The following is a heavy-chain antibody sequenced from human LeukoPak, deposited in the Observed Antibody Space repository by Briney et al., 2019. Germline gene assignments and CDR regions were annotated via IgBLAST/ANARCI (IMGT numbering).Heavy chain of an antibody. V-gene: IGHV3-23*01. D-gene: IGHD6-19*01. CDR3: ANNLGYSSVY. J-gene: IGHJ4*02. CDR1: GFTFSSYA. Sequence: PGGSPSLSCAASGFTFSSYAMSWVRQAPGKGLEWVSAISGSGDSTNYADSVKGRFTIFRDNSKNMLYLQMNSLKAEDTAVYYCANNLGYSSVYWGQGTLVTVSS. CDR2: ISGSGDST.